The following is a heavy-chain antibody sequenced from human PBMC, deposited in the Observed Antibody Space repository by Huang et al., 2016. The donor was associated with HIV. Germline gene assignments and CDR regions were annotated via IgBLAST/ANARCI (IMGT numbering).Heavy chain of an antibody. CDR2: INHSGST. V-gene: IGHV4-34*01. Sequence: QVQLQQWGAGLLKPSETLSLTCAVYGGSFSDYYGSWIRQPPGKGLEWIGEINHSGSTNYNPSLKSRVTISVDTFKNQFSLKLSSVSAADTAVYYCARGGYRYSYGYFSSTWPIDYWGQGTLVTVSS. CDR1: GGSFSDYY. CDR3: ARGGYRYSYGYFSSTWPIDY. D-gene: IGHD5-18*01. J-gene: IGHJ4*02.